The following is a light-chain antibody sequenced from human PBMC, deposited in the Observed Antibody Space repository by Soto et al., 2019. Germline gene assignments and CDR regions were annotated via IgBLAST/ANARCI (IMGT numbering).Light chain of an antibody. J-gene: IGKJ4*01. V-gene: IGKV3-20*01. CDR3: QQYGSSPLT. Sequence: EIVLTQSPGTLSLSPGERATLSCRASQSVSSSYFAWYQQKPGQAPRLLIYGASSRATGIPDRFSGSGSGQAFTLTISRLEPEDFAVYYCQQYGSSPLTFGGGTKVEIK. CDR1: QSVSSSY. CDR2: GAS.